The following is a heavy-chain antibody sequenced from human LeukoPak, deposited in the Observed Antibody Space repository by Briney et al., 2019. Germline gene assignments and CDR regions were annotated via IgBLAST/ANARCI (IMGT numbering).Heavy chain of an antibody. V-gene: IGHV3-21*01. Sequence: GGSLRLSCAASGFTFSSYSMNWVGQAPGKGLKWVSSISSSSSYIYYADSVKGRFTFSRDNAKNSLYLQMNSLRAEDTAVYYCARDRGSYWDYWGQGTLVTVSS. J-gene: IGHJ4*02. CDR1: GFTFSSYS. CDR2: ISSSSSYI. CDR3: ARDRGSYWDY. D-gene: IGHD3-16*01.